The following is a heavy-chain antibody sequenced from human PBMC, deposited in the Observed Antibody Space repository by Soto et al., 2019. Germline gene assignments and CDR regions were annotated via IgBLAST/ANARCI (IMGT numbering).Heavy chain of an antibody. J-gene: IGHJ4*02. CDR3: ARGLGYYPHLDY. D-gene: IGHD3-22*01. CDR2: INPVGGST. Sequence: GSAKVSCKASGYTFTNYFMHWVRQAPGQGLEWMGIINPVGGSTTYAQKFQGRVTVTIDTSTSTVYMELSSLRSEDTALYSCARGLGYYPHLDYWGQGALVTVSS. V-gene: IGHV1-46*01. CDR1: GYTFTNYF.